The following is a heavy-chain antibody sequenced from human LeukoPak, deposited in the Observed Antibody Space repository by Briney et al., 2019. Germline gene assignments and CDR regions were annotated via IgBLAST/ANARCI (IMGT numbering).Heavy chain of an antibody. D-gene: IGHD6-13*01. V-gene: IGHV4-30-4*01. J-gene: IGHJ4*02. CDR3: ARGNGEQQLTGDY. CDR1: GGSISSGDYY. Sequence: PSETLSLTCSVSGGSISSGDYYWTWIRQPPGKGLEWIGYVYYTGGTDYNPSLRSRVTISVDTSKNQFSLKLTSVTAADTAVYYCARGNGEQQLTGDYWGRGTLVTVSS. CDR2: VYYTGGT.